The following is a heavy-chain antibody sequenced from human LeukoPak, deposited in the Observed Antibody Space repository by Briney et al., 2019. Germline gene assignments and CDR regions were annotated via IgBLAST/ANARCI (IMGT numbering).Heavy chain of an antibody. CDR3: AKDPYYYDSSGYYFDY. CDR2: ISYDGSNK. J-gene: IGHJ4*02. CDR1: GFTFSSYG. D-gene: IGHD3-22*01. V-gene: IGHV3-30*18. Sequence: PGGSLRLSCAASGFTFSSYGMHWVRQAPGKGLEWVAVISYDGSNKYYADSVKGRFTISRDNSKNTLYLQMNSLRAEGTAVYYCAKDPYYYDSSGYYFDYWGQGTLVTVSS.